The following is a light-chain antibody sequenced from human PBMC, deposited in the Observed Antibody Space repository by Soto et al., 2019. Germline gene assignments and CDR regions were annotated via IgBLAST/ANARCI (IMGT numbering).Light chain of an antibody. Sequence: DIQMTQSPSTLSGSVGDRVTITCRASQTISSWLAWYQQKPGKAPKLLIYKASTLKSGVPSRFSGSGSGTEFTLTISSLQPEGIATYYCQQYDNVPLTFGGGTKVDIK. CDR3: QQYDNVPLT. CDR2: KAS. V-gene: IGKV1-5*03. J-gene: IGKJ4*01. CDR1: QTISSW.